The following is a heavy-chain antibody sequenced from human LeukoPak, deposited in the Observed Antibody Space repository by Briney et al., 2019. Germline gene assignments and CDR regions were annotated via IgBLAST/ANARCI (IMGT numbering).Heavy chain of an antibody. V-gene: IGHV4-34*01. J-gene: IGHJ5*02. CDR1: GGSFSGYY. D-gene: IGHD3-9*01. CDR3: ARRPVLRYFDWAPTGWFDP. CDR2: INHSGST. Sequence: SETLSLTCAVYGGSFSGYYWSWIRQPPGKGLEWIGEINHSGSTNYNPSLKSRVTISVDTSKNQFSLKLSSVTAADTAVYYCARRPVLRYFDWAPTGWFDPWGQGTLVTVSS.